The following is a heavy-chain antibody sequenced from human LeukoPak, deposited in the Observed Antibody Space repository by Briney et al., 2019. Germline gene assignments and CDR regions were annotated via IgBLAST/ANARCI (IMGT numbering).Heavy chain of an antibody. CDR3: ARAPRYCSSTSCYDFDY. CDR2: INPSGGST. J-gene: IGHJ4*02. CDR1: GYSFTSYY. V-gene: IGHV1-46*01. D-gene: IGHD2-2*01. Sequence: GESLKISCKGSGYSFTSYYMHWVRQAPGQGLEWMGIINPSGGSTSYAQKFQGRVTMTRDTSTSTVYMELSSLRSEDTAVYYCARAPRYCSSTSCYDFDYWGQGTLVTVSS.